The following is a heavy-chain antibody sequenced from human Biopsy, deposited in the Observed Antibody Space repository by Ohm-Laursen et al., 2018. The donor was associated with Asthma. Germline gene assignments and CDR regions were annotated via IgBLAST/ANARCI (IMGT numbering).Heavy chain of an antibody. J-gene: IGHJ4*02. Sequence: SVKVSCKSLGGSFNNYVIGWVRQAPGQGLKWMGGINSVWGTTNYPQKFQDRVTITADDSTSTVYMELSSLRSEDTAVYYCARKAGSCISRTCYSLDFWGQGTLVTVSS. CDR2: INSVWGTT. CDR3: ARKAGSCISRTCYSLDF. CDR1: GGSFNNYV. V-gene: IGHV1-69*13. D-gene: IGHD2-2*01.